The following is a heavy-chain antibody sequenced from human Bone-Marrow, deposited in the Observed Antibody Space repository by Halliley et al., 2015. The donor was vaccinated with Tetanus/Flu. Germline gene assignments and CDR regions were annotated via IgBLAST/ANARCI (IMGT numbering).Heavy chain of an antibody. J-gene: IGHJ3*02. V-gene: IGHV4-61*05. D-gene: IGHD7-27*01. CDR2: ISYRGST. Sequence: GLVKPSGTLSLTCTVSGGSISSPSYYWGWIRQTPGKGLEWIGYISYRGSTNHNPSLQSRVTMSVYTSKNQFSLNLTSVTAADTAMYYCARGPNGDDAFDMWGQGTMVTVSS. CDR3: ARGPNGDDAFDM. CDR1: GGSISSPSYY.